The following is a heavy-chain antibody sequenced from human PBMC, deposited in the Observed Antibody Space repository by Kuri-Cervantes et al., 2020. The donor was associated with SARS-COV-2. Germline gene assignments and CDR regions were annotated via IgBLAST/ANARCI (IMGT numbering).Heavy chain of an antibody. CDR1: GFTFSSYS. CDR2: ISSSSSYI. Sequence: GESLKISCAASGFTFSSYSMNWVRQAPGKGLEWVSSISSSSSYIYYADSVKGRFTISRDNAKNSLYLQMSSLRAEDTAVYYCARTSTWSIYFDYWGQGTLVTVSS. D-gene: IGHD2-8*02. CDR3: ARTSTWSIYFDY. J-gene: IGHJ4*02. V-gene: IGHV3-21*01.